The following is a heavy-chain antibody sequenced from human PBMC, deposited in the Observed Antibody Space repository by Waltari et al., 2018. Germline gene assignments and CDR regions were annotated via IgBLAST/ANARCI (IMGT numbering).Heavy chain of an antibody. CDR1: GGSISSHY. D-gene: IGHD4-17*01. Sequence: QVQLQESGPGLVKPSETLSLTCTVSGGSISSHYWSWIRQPPGKGLEWIGYIYYSGSTNYIPSLKSRVTISVDTSKNQFSLKLSSVTAADTAVYYCARVATVTNFDYWGQGTLVTVSS. V-gene: IGHV4-59*11. CDR3: ARVATVTNFDY. CDR2: IYYSGST. J-gene: IGHJ4*02.